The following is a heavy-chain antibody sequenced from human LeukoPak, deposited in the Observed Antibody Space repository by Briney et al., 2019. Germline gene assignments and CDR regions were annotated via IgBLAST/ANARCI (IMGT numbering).Heavy chain of an antibody. CDR3: ASRLRFLEWAWAPDYYYYYMDV. CDR1: GFTFSSYW. J-gene: IGHJ6*03. Sequence: PGGSLRLSCAASGFTFSSYWMHWVRQAPGEGLVWVSRINSDGSSTSYADSVKGRFTISRDNAKNTLYLQMNSLRAEDTAVYYCASRLRFLEWAWAPDYYYYYMDVWGKGTTVTVSS. V-gene: IGHV3-74*01. CDR2: INSDGSST. D-gene: IGHD3-3*01.